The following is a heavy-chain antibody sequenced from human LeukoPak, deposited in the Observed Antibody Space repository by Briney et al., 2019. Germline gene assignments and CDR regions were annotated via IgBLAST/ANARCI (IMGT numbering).Heavy chain of an antibody. D-gene: IGHD6-13*01. V-gene: IGHV4-38-2*02. CDR1: GYSISSGYY. J-gene: IGHJ4*02. Sequence: PSETLSLTCTVSGYSISSGYYWGWIRQPPGKGLEWIGSIYHSGSTYYSPSLKSRVTISVDTSKNQFSLKLSSVTAADTAVYYCARAYSSSWYELDYWGQGTLVTVSS. CDR3: ARAYSSSWYELDY. CDR2: IYHSGST.